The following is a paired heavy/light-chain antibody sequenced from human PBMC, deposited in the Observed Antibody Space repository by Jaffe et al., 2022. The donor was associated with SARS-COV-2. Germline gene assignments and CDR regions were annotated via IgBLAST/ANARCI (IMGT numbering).Light chain of an antibody. CDR2: DDD. CDR1: NIGSKN. J-gene: IGLJ1*01. V-gene: IGLV3-21*02. Sequence: SYVLSQPPSVSVAPGQTARITCGGNNIGSKNVHWYQQKPGQAPVLLVYDDDDRPSGIPERFSGSNSGNTATLIISWVEAGDEADYYCQVWDIDSDHSYVFGTGTKVTVL. CDR3: QVWDIDSDHSYV.
Heavy chain of an antibody. CDR3: AKTLIVILPVDAFDI. D-gene: IGHD3-22*01. Sequence: EVQLLESGGGLVQPGGSLRLSCAGSGFTFNSYDMSWVRQAPGKGLEWVSGIRGGGNTYYAESVKGRFTISRDNSKNTLYLQMNSLRAEDTAVYFCAKTLIVILPVDAFDIWGQGTMVTVAS. J-gene: IGHJ3*02. CDR1: GFTFNSYD. CDR2: IRGGGNT. V-gene: IGHV3-23*01.